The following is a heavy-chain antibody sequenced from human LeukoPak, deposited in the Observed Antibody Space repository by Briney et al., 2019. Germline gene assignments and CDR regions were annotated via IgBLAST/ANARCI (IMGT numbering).Heavy chain of an antibody. CDR1: GFTFSSYA. CDR2: ISYDGSNK. D-gene: IGHD3-22*01. Sequence: HPGGSLRLSCAASGFTFSSYAMHWVRQAPGKGLEWVAVISYDGSNKYYADSVKGRFTISRDNSKNTLYLQMNSLRAEDTAVYYCAKAEYYYDSSGYAYWGQGTLVTVSS. V-gene: IGHV3-30-3*01. CDR3: AKAEYYYDSSGYAY. J-gene: IGHJ4*02.